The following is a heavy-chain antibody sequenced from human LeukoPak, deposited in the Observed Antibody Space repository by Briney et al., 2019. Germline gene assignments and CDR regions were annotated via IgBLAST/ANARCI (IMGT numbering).Heavy chain of an antibody. CDR2: ISGSGGST. Sequence: GASLRLSCAASGFSFSTYAMSWVRQAPGKGLEWVSAISGSGGSTYYADSVKGRFTISRDNSKNTLYLQMNSLRAEDTAVYYCAKSNLPTTVVTPVFFQHWGQGTLVTASS. V-gene: IGHV3-23*01. CDR3: AKSNLPTTVVTPVFFQH. CDR1: GFSFSTYA. D-gene: IGHD4-23*01. J-gene: IGHJ1*01.